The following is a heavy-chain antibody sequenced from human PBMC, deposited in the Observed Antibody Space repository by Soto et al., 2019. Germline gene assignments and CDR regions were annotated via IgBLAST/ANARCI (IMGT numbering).Heavy chain of an antibody. Sequence: EVQVLESGGGLVQPGGSLRLSCATSGFTFSTYVMSWVRQAPGKGQEWVSGISASGGSTYYADSVKGRFTISRDNSNNTVYLQMNSLRAEDTAVYYCAKEMPTTPFDYWGQGTLVTVSS. CDR2: ISASGGST. J-gene: IGHJ4*02. V-gene: IGHV3-23*01. CDR1: GFTFSTYV. CDR3: AKEMPTTPFDY. D-gene: IGHD1-1*01.